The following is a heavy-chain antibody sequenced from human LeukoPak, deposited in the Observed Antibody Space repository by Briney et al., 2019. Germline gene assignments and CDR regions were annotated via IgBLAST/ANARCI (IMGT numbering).Heavy chain of an antibody. D-gene: IGHD3-10*01. Sequence: ASVKVSCKASGYTFTGYYMHWVRQAPGQGLEWMGWISAYNGNTNYAQKLQGRVTMTTDTSTSTAYMELRSLRSDDTAVYYCARVWAYYGSGSYFFDYWGQGTLVTVSS. V-gene: IGHV1-18*04. J-gene: IGHJ4*02. CDR2: ISAYNGNT. CDR1: GYTFTGYY. CDR3: ARVWAYYGSGSYFFDY.